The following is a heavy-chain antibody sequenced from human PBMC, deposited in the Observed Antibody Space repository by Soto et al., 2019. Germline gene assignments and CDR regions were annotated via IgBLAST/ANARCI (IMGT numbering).Heavy chain of an antibody. CDR3: ARDLVTGTTPEYYFDY. J-gene: IGHJ4*02. CDR2: IIPIFGTA. Sequence: SVKVSCKASGGTFSSYAISWVRQAPGQGLEWMGGIIPIFGTANYAQKFQGRVTITADESTSTAYMELSSLRSEDTAVYYCARDLVTGTTPEYYFDYWGQGTLVTSPQ. D-gene: IGHD1-7*01. V-gene: IGHV1-69*13. CDR1: GGTFSSYA.